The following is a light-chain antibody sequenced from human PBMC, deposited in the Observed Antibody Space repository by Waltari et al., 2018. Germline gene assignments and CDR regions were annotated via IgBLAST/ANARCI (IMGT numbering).Light chain of an antibody. CDR3: QSWVGKVV. Sequence: YDLTQPPSVSVSPGQTATITCYGDNLGEKFVSWYQQRPGQSPFLGIFQDFKRPPGIPERFSGSNSGKPATLTISGAQAMDEADFYCQSWVGKVVFGGGTKLTV. CDR1: NLGEKF. V-gene: IGLV3-1*01. J-gene: IGLJ2*01. CDR2: QDF.